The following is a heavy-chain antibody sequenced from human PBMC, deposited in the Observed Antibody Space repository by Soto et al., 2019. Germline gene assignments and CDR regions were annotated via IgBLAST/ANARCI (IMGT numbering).Heavy chain of an antibody. V-gene: IGHV4-38-2*02. CDR1: GYSISRGSY. CDR3: ARVHVMVVAGSTFDY. Sequence: SETLSLTCTVSGYSISRGSYWAWIRQPPGKGPEWIASIYHGGTTFYNPSLKSRITISVDTSNNQFSLKLTSVTAEDTAVSYCARVHVMVVAGSTFDYWGHGTLVTVSS. CDR2: IYHGGTT. D-gene: IGHD6-19*01. J-gene: IGHJ4*01.